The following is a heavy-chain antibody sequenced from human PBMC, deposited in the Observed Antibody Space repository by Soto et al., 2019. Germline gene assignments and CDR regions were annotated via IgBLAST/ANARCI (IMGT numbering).Heavy chain of an antibody. CDR3: ARVWIFGVVTKFDY. CDR2: ISAYNGNT. CDR1: GYTFTSYG. V-gene: IGHV1-18*01. J-gene: IGHJ4*02. Sequence: GASVKVSCKASGYTFTSYGISWVRHAPGQGLEWMGWISAYNGNTNYAQKLQGRVTMTTDTSTSTAYMELRSLRSDDTAVYYCARVWIFGVVTKFDYWGQGTLVTVSS. D-gene: IGHD3-3*01.